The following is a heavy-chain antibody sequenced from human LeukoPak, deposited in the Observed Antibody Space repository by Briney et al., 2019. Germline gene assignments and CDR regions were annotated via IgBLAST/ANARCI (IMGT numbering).Heavy chain of an antibody. V-gene: IGHV3-11*01. D-gene: IGHD3-10*01. CDR2: ISGSGGTV. CDR1: EFIFSNYY. Sequence: PGGSLRLSCAASEFIFSNYYMMWIRQAPGKGLEWNSYISGSGGTVYYADSVKGRFTISRDNAKKYLYLQMNSVRAEDTAVYHCATGGPHFYGSGTYYNLKSGDYWGQGILVTVSA. CDR3: ATGGPHFYGSGTYYNLKSGDY. J-gene: IGHJ4*02.